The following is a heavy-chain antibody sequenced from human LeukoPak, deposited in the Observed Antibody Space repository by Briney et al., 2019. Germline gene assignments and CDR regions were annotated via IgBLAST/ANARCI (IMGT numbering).Heavy chain of an antibody. D-gene: IGHD2-15*01. J-gene: IGHJ3*02. CDR2: IIPILGIA. CDR3: ARESDYCSGGSCSLGAFDI. Sequence: ASVKVSCKASGGTLSSYTISWVRQAPGQGLEWMGRIIPILGIANYALKFQGRVTITADKSTSTAYMELSSLRSEDTAVYYCARESDYCSGGSCSLGAFDIWGLGTMVTVSS. V-gene: IGHV1-69*04. CDR1: GGTLSSYT.